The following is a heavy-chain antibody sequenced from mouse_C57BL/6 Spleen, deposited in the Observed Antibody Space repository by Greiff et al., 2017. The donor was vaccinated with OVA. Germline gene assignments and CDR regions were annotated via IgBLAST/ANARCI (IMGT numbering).Heavy chain of an antibody. D-gene: IGHD1-1*02. CDR3: ARYYHIIFDY. CDR1: GYAFSSSW. J-gene: IGHJ2*01. CDR2: IYPGDGDT. V-gene: IGHV1-82*01. Sequence: QVQLKQSGPELVKPGASVKISCKASGYAFSSSWMNWVKQRPGKGLEWIGRIYPGDGDTNYNGKFKGKATLTADKSSSTAYMQLSSLTSEDSAVYFCARYYHIIFDYWGQGTTLTVSS.